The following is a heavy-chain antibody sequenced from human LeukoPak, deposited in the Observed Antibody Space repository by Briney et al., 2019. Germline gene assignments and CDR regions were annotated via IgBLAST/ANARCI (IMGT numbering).Heavy chain of an antibody. D-gene: IGHD6-13*01. CDR2: INHSGST. CDR3: ARGASAAGTDNWFDP. J-gene: IGHJ5*02. Sequence: SETLSLTCAVHGGSFSGYYWSWVRQPPGKGLEWSGEINHSGSTNYNPSLKSRATISVDTSKNQFSLKLSSVTAADTAVYYCARGASAAGTDNWFDPWGQGTLVTVSS. CDR1: GGSFSGYY. V-gene: IGHV4-34*01.